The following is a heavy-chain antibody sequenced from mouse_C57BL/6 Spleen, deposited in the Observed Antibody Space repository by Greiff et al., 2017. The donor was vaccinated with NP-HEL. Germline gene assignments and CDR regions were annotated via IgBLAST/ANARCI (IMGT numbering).Heavy chain of an antibody. CDR1: GYTFTSYW. V-gene: IGHV1-50*01. D-gene: IGHD1-1*01. CDR2: IDPSDSYT. CDR3: ARMGSVLYYYAMDY. J-gene: IGHJ4*01. Sequence: QVQLQQPGAELVKPGASVKLSCKASGYTFTSYWMQWVKQRPGQGLEWIGEIDPSDSYTNYNQKFKGKATLTVDTSSSTAYMQLSSLTSEDSAVYYCARMGSVLYYYAMDYWGQGTSVTVSS.